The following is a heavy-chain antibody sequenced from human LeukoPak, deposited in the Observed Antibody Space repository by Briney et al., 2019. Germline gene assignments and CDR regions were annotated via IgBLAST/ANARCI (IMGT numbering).Heavy chain of an antibody. D-gene: IGHD4-23*01. Sequence: SETLSLTCSVSGGSFSSSSYSWGWIRQPPGKGLGWIGSISYSGTTYYNPSLKSRVTMSVDTSKNQFSLKLSSVSAADTAVYYCARVGFGNTPHPIDYWGQGTLVTVSS. J-gene: IGHJ4*02. CDR3: ARVGFGNTPHPIDY. CDR1: GGSFSSSSYS. V-gene: IGHV4-39*01. CDR2: ISYSGTT.